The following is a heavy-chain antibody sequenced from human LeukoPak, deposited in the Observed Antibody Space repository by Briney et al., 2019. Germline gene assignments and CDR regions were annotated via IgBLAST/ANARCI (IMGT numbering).Heavy chain of an antibody. V-gene: IGHV3-53*01. CDR1: GFTVSSNY. CDR2: IYSGGST. D-gene: IGHD4-17*01. CDR3: AKEIYGDYGGVDY. J-gene: IGHJ4*02. Sequence: GSLRLSCAASGFTVSSNYMSWVRQAPGKGLEWVSVIYSGGSTYYADSVKGRFTISRDNSKNTLYLQMNSLRAEDTAVYYCAKEIYGDYGGVDYWGQGTLVIVSS.